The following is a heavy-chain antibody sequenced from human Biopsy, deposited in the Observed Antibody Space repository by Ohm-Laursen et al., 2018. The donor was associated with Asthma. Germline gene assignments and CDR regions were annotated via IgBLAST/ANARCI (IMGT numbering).Heavy chain of an antibody. V-gene: IGHV3-30*18. CDR3: AKDVFPGWELRRGPDY. D-gene: IGHD1-26*01. J-gene: IGHJ4*02. Sequence: SLRLSCAASGFTFSNYGMHWVRQAPGKGLEWVAVISFDGSNKNYTDSVKGRFTISRDNSRNTLHLQMNSLRAEDTAVYYCAKDVFPGWELRRGPDYWGQGTLVTVSA. CDR1: GFTFSNYG. CDR2: ISFDGSNK.